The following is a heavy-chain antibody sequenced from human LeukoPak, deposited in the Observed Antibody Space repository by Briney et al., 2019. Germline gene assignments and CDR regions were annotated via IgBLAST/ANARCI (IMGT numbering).Heavy chain of an antibody. CDR3: TTLGYHLDS. Sequence: GGSVRLSCAASGFDFGAYEMNWVRQAPGKGLEWVAYFAGSDTTKYYADSVRGRFTVSRDNAKNSLYLQMNSLRAEDTALYYCTTLGYHLDSWGQGTLVTVSS. CDR2: FAGSDTTK. D-gene: IGHD3-22*01. V-gene: IGHV3-48*03. J-gene: IGHJ4*02. CDR1: GFDFGAYE.